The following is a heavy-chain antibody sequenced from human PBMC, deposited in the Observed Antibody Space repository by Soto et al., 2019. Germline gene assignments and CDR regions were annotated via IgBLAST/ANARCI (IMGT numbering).Heavy chain of an antibody. CDR1: GYTFTSYA. V-gene: IGHV1-3*01. D-gene: IGHD3-10*01. CDR2: INAGNGNT. Sequence: ASVKVSWKASGYTFTSYAMHWVRQAPGQRLEWMGWINAGNGNTKYSQKFQGRVTITRNTSASTAYMELSSLRSEDTAVYYCARSPDITMVRGVIPVNWFDPWGQGTLVTVSS. CDR3: ARSPDITMVRGVIPVNWFDP. J-gene: IGHJ5*02.